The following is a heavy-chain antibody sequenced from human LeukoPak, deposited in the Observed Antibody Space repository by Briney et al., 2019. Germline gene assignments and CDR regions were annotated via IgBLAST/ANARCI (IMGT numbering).Heavy chain of an antibody. J-gene: IGHJ6*03. CDR3: ARVQSGTGYPLYYYYYYMDV. Sequence: PSETLSLTCTVSGGSISSYYWSWIRQPPGKGLEWIGYIYYSGSTNYNPSLKSRVTISVDTSKNQFSLKLSSVTAADTAVYYCARVQSGTGYPLYYYYYYMDVWGKGTTVTISS. D-gene: IGHD5-18*01. CDR2: IYYSGST. V-gene: IGHV4-59*01. CDR1: GGSISSYY.